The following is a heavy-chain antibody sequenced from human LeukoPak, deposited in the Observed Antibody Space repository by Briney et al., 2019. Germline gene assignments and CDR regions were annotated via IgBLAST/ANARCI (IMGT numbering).Heavy chain of an antibody. CDR1: GYTFSGYY. V-gene: IGHV1-2*02. CDR2: INPNSGGT. CDR3: KCTSGDY. J-gene: IGHJ4*02. Sequence: GASVKVSCKASGYTFSGYYMHWVRQAPGQGLEWMGWINPNSGGTEYAQKFQGRVIMTRDTSISTAYMELSRLRSDDTAVYFCKCTSGDYGGQGTLVTVFS. D-gene: IGHD2-2*01.